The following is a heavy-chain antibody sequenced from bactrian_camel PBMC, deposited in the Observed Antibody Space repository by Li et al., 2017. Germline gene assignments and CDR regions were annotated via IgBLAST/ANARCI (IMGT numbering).Heavy chain of an antibody. D-gene: IGHD5*01. CDR1: GFRIMVSC. J-gene: IGHJ4*01. Sequence: HVQLVESGGGSVHAGESLRLSCDTSGFRIMVSCMAWFRQAPEQEREGVAGIDPSGRARYKDSVEGRFTIAQDSAKNTLSLQMNNLKPEDTAMYYCAAGYTVLDLPGNEGYCPPTLRGQGTQVTVS. CDR2: IDPSGRA. V-gene: IGHV3S53*01. CDR3: AAGYTVLDLPGNEGYCPPTL.